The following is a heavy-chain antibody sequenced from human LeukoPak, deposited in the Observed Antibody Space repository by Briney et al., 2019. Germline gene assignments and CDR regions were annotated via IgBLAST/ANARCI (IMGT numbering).Heavy chain of an antibody. CDR3: ANSQGYGDYVDAFDI. CDR2: IRYDVSNK. CDR1: GFTFSSYV. J-gene: IGHJ3*02. Sequence: GGSLRLSCAASGFTFSSYVMHCVRQAPGKGLEWVAFIRYDVSNKYYADSVKGRFTISRDKSKNTLYLQMNSLRAEDTAVYYCANSQGYGDYVDAFDIWGQGTMVTVSS. D-gene: IGHD4-17*01. V-gene: IGHV3-30*02.